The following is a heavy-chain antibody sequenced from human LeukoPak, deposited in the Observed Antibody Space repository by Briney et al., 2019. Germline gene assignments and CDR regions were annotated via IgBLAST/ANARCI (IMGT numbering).Heavy chain of an antibody. D-gene: IGHD4-17*01. J-gene: IGHJ6*03. CDR1: GGSISSYY. CDR3: ARGVLDYGDPPYYYYYMDV. V-gene: IGHV4-59*01. Sequence: SETLSLTCTVSGGSISSYYWSWIRQPPGKGLEWIGYIYYSGSTNYNPSLKSRVTISVDTSKNQFSLKLSSVTAADTAVYYCARGVLDYGDPPYYYYYMDVWGKGTTVTISS. CDR2: IYYSGST.